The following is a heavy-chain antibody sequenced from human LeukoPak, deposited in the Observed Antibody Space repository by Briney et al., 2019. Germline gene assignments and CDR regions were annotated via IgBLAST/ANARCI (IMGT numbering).Heavy chain of an antibody. V-gene: IGHV3-23*01. CDR1: GFTFSIYA. CDR3: ATTGYCSSTSCYRDFDY. J-gene: IGHJ4*02. CDR2: ISGSGGST. D-gene: IGHD2-2*02. Sequence: PGGSLGLSCAASGFTFSIYAMSWVRQAPGKGLEWVSAISGSGGSTYYADSVKGRFTISRDNSKNTLYLQMNSLRAEDTAVYYCATTGYCSSTSCYRDFDYWGQGTLVTVSS.